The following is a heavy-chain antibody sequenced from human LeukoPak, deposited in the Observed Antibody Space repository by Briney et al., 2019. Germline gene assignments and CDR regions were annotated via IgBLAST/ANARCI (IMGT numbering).Heavy chain of an antibody. CDR1: GYTFTSYH. CDR2: IVPIFGTA. V-gene: IGHV1-69*13. CDR3: ARYYDFWSGLRY. J-gene: IGHJ4*02. Sequence: SVKVSCKASGYTFTSYHMHWVRQAPGQGLEWMGGIVPIFGTANYAQKFQGRVTITADESTSTAYMELSSLRSEDTAVYYCARYYDFWSGLRYWGQGTLVTVSS. D-gene: IGHD3-3*01.